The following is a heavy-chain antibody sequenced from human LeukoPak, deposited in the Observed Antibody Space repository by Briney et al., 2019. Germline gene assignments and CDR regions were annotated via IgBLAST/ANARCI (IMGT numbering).Heavy chain of an antibody. D-gene: IGHD3-10*01. CDR3: ASCITMVRGAVPTYYYYYGMDV. CDR1: VYTFTVYY. V-gene: IGHV1-2*02. Sequence: ASVKVSCKASVYTFTVYYTHWGRQGPGQGLEWVGYINTNSGGTNYAQKCQGRVTMTRDTSISTAYMELSRLRSDDTAVYYCASCITMVRGAVPTYYYYYGMDVWGQGTTVTVSS. CDR2: INTNSGGT. J-gene: IGHJ6*02.